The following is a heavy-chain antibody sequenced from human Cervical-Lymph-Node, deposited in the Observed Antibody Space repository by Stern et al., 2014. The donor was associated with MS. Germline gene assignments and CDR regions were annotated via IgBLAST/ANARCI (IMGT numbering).Heavy chain of an antibody. D-gene: IGHD3-3*01. V-gene: IGHV3-21*01. Sequence: MQLVQSGGGLVQPGGSLRLSCVASRFPFNTYSMNWVRQAPGKGLEWVSSISSTSVYRYYGDSVKGRFTISRDNAKNSLYLQMNGLRVEDTAVYYCASKRSISGAAFDYWGQGTLVTVS. CDR2: ISSTSVYR. J-gene: IGHJ4*02. CDR3: ASKRSISGAAFDY. CDR1: RFPFNTYS.